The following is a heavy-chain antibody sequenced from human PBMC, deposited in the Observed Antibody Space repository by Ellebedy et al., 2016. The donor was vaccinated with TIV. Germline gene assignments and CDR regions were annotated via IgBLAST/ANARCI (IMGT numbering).Heavy chain of an antibody. V-gene: IGHV1-3*01. CDR2: IHGGAGNT. J-gene: IGHJ4*02. CDR1: GYPFTSHF. Sequence: AASVKVSCKTSGYPFTSHFIHWVRQAPGEGLEWMGWIHGGAGNTQYSQKFQGRVTITRDTSASATYMDVSSLTPEDTAVYYCARDSGVHYDYWGQGTLVTVSS. D-gene: IGHD6-6*01. CDR3: ARDSGVHYDY.